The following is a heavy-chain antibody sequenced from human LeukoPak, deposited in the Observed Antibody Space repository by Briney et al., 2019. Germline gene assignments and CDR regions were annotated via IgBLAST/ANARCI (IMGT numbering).Heavy chain of an antibody. Sequence: ASVKVSCKASGYTFISYYIHWVRQAPGQGLEWVGIINPSGGSTSYAQKFQGRVTMTRDTSTSTVYMELSSLKSEDTAVYFCARDLGPLREADGYNPRYGMDVWGQGTTVIVSS. V-gene: IGHV1-46*01. CDR2: INPSGGST. J-gene: IGHJ6*02. CDR3: ARDLGPLREADGYNPRYGMDV. CDR1: GYTFISYY. D-gene: IGHD5-24*01.